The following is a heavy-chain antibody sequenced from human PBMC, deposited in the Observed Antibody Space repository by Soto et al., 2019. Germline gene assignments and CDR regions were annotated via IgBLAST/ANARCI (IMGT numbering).Heavy chain of an antibody. Sequence: QVQLVQSGAEVKKPGSSVKVSCKASGGTFSSYAISWVRQAPGQGLEWMGGIIPIFGTAHYAQKFQGRVTITADESTRPAYIELSSLSSEYAAVYYCARGSGRYYRAGDLYFDLWGRGTMVTVSS. CDR2: IIPIFGTA. J-gene: IGHJ2*01. CDR3: ARGSGRYYRAGDLYFDL. CDR1: GGTFSSYA. D-gene: IGHD1-26*01. V-gene: IGHV1-69*01.